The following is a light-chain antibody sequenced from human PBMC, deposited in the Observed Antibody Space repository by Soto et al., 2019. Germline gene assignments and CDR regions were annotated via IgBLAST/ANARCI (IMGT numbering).Light chain of an antibody. J-gene: IGKJ5*01. CDR2: DAS. CDR1: QSVGTF. V-gene: IGKV3-11*01. CDR3: QQRTNWPQIT. Sequence: THSAATLSLKPRERATLSCRASQSVGTFFAWYQQKPGQAPRLLIYDASNRATGIPARFSGSGSGTDFTLTISSLEPEDFAVYYCQQRTNWPQITFGQGTLLE.